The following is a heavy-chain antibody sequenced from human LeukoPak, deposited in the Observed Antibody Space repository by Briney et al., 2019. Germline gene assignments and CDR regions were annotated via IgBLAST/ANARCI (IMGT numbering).Heavy chain of an antibody. V-gene: IGHV3-53*01. D-gene: IGHD5-24*01. CDR3: ARGDGYNFFDY. CDR1: EFTVSSNY. J-gene: IGHJ4*02. Sequence: PGGSLRLSCAASEFTVSSNYMSWVRQAPGKGLEWVSVIYVDGTTYYADSVKGRFTISRDNSKNTLSLQMNSPRAEDTAVYYCARGDGYNFFDYWGQGTLVTVSS. CDR2: IYVDGTT.